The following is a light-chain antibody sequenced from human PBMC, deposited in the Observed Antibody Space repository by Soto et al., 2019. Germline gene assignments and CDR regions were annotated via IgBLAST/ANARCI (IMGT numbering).Light chain of an antibody. CDR1: QGIKTN. CDR2: ADP. J-gene: IGKJ3*01. Sequence: DIQMTQSPSPFPASVGARVTITCRASQGIKTNLDWYQQKPGKAPKRWIYADPSLQSGVPTRFSASGSGTEFTLTISSLQPEDFATYYCLQHNSYPFTVGRGTKVDIK. V-gene: IGKV1-17*01. CDR3: LQHNSYPFT.